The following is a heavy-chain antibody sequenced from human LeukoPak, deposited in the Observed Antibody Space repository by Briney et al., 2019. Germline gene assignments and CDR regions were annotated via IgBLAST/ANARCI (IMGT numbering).Heavy chain of an antibody. Sequence: SVKVSCKASGGTFSSYAISWVRQAPGQGREWMGGIIPIFGTANYAQKFQGRVTITADESTSTAYMELSSLRSEDTAVYYCASGLRGYSYGYEFDYWGQGTLVTVSS. CDR3: ASGLRGYSYGYEFDY. CDR2: IIPIFGTA. J-gene: IGHJ4*02. D-gene: IGHD5-18*01. CDR1: GGTFSSYA. V-gene: IGHV1-69*13.